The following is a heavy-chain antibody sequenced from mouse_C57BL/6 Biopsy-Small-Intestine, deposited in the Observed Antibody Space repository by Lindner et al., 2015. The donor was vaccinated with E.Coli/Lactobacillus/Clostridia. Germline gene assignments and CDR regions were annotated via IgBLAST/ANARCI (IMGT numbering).Heavy chain of an antibody. V-gene: IGHV1-22*01. D-gene: IGHD2-5*01. J-gene: IGHJ4*01. CDR2: INPNNGGT. Sequence: VQLQESGPELVKPGASVKMSCKASGYTFTDNNMHWVKQSHGKSLEWIGYINPNNGGTSYNQKFKAKATLTVNKSSNTAYMELRSLTSEDSAVYYCARYYNNYGAIDYWGQGTSVTVSS. CDR1: GYTFTDNN. CDR3: ARYYNNYGAIDY.